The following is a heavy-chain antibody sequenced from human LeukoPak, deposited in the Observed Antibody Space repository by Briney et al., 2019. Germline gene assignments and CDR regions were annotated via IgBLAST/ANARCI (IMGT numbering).Heavy chain of an antibody. V-gene: IGHV1-18*04. J-gene: IGHJ3*02. Sequence: ASVKVSCKASGYTFTSYGISWVRQAPGQGLEGMGWISAYNGNTNYAQKLQGRVTMTTDTSTSTAYMELRSLRSDDTAVYYCARDLWAYDYVWGSYRYSHDAFDIWGQGTMVTVSS. D-gene: IGHD3-16*02. CDR3: ARDLWAYDYVWGSYRYSHDAFDI. CDR2: ISAYNGNT. CDR1: GYTFTSYG.